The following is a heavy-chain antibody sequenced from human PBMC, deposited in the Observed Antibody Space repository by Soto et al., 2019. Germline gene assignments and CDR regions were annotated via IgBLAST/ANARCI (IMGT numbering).Heavy chain of an antibody. Sequence: QVQLVQSGAEVKKPGSSVKVSCKASGGTFSSYAISWVRQAPGQGLEWMGGIIPIFGTANYAQKFQGRVTITADESPSTAYMELGSLRSEDTAVYYCARGRNVLLWFGELWGPSHNNQDYMDVWGQGTTVTVSS. CDR3: ARGRNVLLWFGELWGPSHNNQDYMDV. J-gene: IGHJ6*02. V-gene: IGHV1-69*12. CDR1: GGTFSSYA. D-gene: IGHD3-10*01. CDR2: IIPIFGTA.